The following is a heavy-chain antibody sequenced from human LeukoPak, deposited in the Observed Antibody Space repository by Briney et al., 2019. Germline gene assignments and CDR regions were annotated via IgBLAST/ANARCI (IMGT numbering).Heavy chain of an antibody. J-gene: IGHJ4*02. V-gene: IGHV4-61*02. Sequence: PSETLSLTCTVSGGSISSGSYYWSWIRQPAGKGLEWIGRIYTSGSTNYNPSLKSRVTISVDTSKNQFSLKLSSVTAADTAVYYCARELGATEYYFDYWGQGTLVTVSS. CDR2: IYTSGST. CDR3: ARELGATEYYFDY. CDR1: GGSISSGSYY. D-gene: IGHD1-26*01.